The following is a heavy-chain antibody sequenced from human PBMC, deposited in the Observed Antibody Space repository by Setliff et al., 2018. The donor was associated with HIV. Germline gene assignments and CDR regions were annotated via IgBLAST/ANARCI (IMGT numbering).Heavy chain of an antibody. Sequence: SETLSLTCTVSGGSIRSGSYYWTWIRQPAGKGPEWIGHIYTNGYTNYNPSLKSRVTISVDTSMDQFSLRLTSVTAADTAVYYCARAPPGIQNDAFDVWGQGTMVTVSS. J-gene: IGHJ3*01. CDR2: IYTNGYT. CDR3: ARAPPGIQNDAFDV. V-gene: IGHV4-61*09. CDR1: GGSIRSGSYY.